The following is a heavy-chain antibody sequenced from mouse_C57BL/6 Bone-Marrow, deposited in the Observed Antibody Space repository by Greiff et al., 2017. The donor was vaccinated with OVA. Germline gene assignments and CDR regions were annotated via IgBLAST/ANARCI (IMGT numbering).Heavy chain of an antibody. V-gene: IGHV5-15*01. J-gene: IGHJ1*03. CDR3: ARITTVVAHWYFDV. Sequence: DVQLVESGGGLVQPGGSLKLSCAASGFTFSDYGMAWVRQAPRKGPEWVAFISNLAYSIYYADTVTGRFTISRENAKNTLYLEMSSLRSEDTAMYYCARITTVVAHWYFDVWGTGTTVTVSS. CDR1: GFTFSDYG. D-gene: IGHD1-1*01. CDR2: ISNLAYSI.